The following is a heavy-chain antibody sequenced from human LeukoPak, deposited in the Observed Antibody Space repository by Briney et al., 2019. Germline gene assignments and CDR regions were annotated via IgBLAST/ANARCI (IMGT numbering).Heavy chain of an antibody. V-gene: IGHV3-23*01. D-gene: IGHD3-10*01. Sequence: GGSLRLSCAASGFTFSIYWMYWVRPAPGKGLEWVSAISHSGGSIYYADSVKGRFTISRDNSKNTLYLQMNSLRGEDTAVYYCAKRAGFYGLDVWGQGTTVTVSS. CDR2: ISHSGGSI. CDR3: AKRAGFYGLDV. J-gene: IGHJ6*02. CDR1: GFTFSIYW.